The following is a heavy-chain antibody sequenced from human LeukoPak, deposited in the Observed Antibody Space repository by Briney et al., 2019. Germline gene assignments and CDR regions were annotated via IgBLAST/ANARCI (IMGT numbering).Heavy chain of an antibody. J-gene: IGHJ6*04. Sequence: GGSLRLSCAASRSTFSSYWVSWVCQARGKGLEWVANIKQDGSEKYYVDSVKGRFTISRDNAKNSLYLQMNSLRAEDTAVYYCASSYGSGSYGGYYYYYYGMDVWGKGTTVTVSS. CDR1: RSTFSSYW. CDR3: ASSYGSGSYGGYYYYYYGMDV. V-gene: IGHV3-7*03. CDR2: IKQDGSEK. D-gene: IGHD3-10*01.